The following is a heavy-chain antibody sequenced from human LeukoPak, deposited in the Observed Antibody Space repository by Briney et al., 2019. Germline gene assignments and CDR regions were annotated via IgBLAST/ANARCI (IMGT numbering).Heavy chain of an antibody. J-gene: IGHJ4*02. CDR3: TTGNLLTTVTAE. CDR1: GFTFSNAW. CDR2: IKSKTDGGTT. Sequence: GGSLRLSCAASGFTFSNAWMSWVRQAPGEGLEWVGRIKSKTDGGTTDYAAPVKGRFTISRDDSKNTLYLQMNSLKTEDTAVYYCTTGNLLTTVTAEWGQGTLVTVSS. V-gene: IGHV3-15*01. D-gene: IGHD4-17*01.